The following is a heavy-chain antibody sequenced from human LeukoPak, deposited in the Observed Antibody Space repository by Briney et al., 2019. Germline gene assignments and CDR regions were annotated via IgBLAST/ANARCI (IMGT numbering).Heavy chain of an antibody. CDR3: ARGSRYSSGWYEDY. J-gene: IGHJ4*02. Sequence: SETLSLTCTVSGGSVSSGSYYWSWIRQPPGKGLEWLGYIYYSGSTNYNPSLKSRVTISVDTSKNQFSLKLSSVTAADTAVYYCARGSRYSSGWYEDYWGQGTLVTVSS. V-gene: IGHV4-61*01. CDR2: IYYSGST. CDR1: GGSVSSGSYY. D-gene: IGHD6-19*01.